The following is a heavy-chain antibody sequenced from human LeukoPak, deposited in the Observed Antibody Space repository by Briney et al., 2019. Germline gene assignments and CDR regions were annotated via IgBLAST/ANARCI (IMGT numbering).Heavy chain of an antibody. Sequence: PGGSLRLSCAASGFTFSSYAMHWIRQAPGKGLEYVSAISSNGGSTYYANSVKGRFTISRDNSKNTLYLQMGSLRAEDMAVYYCAKDFCSGGSCYSGSDHWGQGTLVTVSS. CDR1: GFTFSSYA. J-gene: IGHJ4*02. CDR3: AKDFCSGGSCYSGSDH. D-gene: IGHD2-15*01. V-gene: IGHV3-64*01. CDR2: ISSNGGST.